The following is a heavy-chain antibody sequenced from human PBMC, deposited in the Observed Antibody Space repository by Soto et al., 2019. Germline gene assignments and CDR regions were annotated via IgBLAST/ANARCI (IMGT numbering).Heavy chain of an antibody. CDR2: INHSGST. J-gene: IGHJ1*01. D-gene: IGHD5-18*01. CDR3: ARGAATVQLWLKYFQH. CDR1: GGSFSGYY. V-gene: IGHV4-34*01. Sequence: PSETLSLTCAVYGGSFSGYYWSWIRQPPGKGLEWIREINHSGSTNYNPSIKSRVNISVDTSKNQFSLKLSSVTAADTAVYYCARGAATVQLWLKYFQHWGQGTLVTVS.